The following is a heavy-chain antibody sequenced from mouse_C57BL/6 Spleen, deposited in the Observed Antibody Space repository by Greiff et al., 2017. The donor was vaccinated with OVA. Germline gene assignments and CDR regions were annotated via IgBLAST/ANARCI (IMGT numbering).Heavy chain of an antibody. CDR3: ARGLTTVVANYYAMDY. J-gene: IGHJ4*01. CDR1: GYTFTSYW. Sequence: VKLQQPGAELVRPGSSVKLSCKASGYTFTSYWMHWVKQRPIQGLEWIGNIDPSDSETHYNQKFKDKATLTVDKSSSTAYMQLSSLTSEDSAVYYCARGLTTVVANYYAMDYWGQGTSVTVSS. CDR2: IDPSDSET. D-gene: IGHD1-1*01. V-gene: IGHV1-52*01.